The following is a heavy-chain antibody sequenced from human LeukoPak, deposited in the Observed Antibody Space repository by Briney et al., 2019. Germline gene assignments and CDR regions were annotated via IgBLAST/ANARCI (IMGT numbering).Heavy chain of an antibody. J-gene: IGHJ4*02. CDR3: ARVTDSSGWYWYFDY. Sequence: GGSLRLSCAASGFTFSTYGMHWVPQLPGKGLEWVAVIWYDVSNKYYADSVKGRFTISRDNPKNTLYLQMNSLRAEDTAVYYCARVTDSSGWYWYFDYWGQGTLVTVSS. V-gene: IGHV3-33*01. CDR1: GFTFSTYG. D-gene: IGHD6-19*01. CDR2: IWYDVSNK.